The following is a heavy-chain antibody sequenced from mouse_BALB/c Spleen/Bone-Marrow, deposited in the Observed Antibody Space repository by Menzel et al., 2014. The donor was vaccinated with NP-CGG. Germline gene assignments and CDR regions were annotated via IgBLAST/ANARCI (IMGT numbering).Heavy chain of an antibody. D-gene: IGHD2-1*01. V-gene: IGHV5-4*02. CDR2: ISDGGSYT. CDR3: ARDGNYYAMDY. CDR1: GFTFSDYY. J-gene: IGHJ4*01. Sequence: EVKLMESGGGLVKPGGSLKLSCAASGFTFSDYYMYWVRQTPEKRLGWVATISDGGSYTYYPDSVKGRFTISRDNAKNNLYLQMSSLKSEDTARYYCARDGNYYAMDYWGQGTSATVSS.